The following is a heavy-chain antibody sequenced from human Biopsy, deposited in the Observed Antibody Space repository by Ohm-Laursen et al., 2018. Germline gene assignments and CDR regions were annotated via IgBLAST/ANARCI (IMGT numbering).Heavy chain of an antibody. CDR3: ARGQALKSFDY. Sequence: GTLSLTCAVSGYSISSGYYWGWIRQPPGKGLEWIGSIYHSGSTYYNPSLKSQVTISVDTSKNQFSLKLSSVTAADTAGYYCARGQALKSFDYWGQGTLVTVSS. J-gene: IGHJ4*02. CDR1: GYSISSGYY. CDR2: IYHSGST. V-gene: IGHV4-38-2*01.